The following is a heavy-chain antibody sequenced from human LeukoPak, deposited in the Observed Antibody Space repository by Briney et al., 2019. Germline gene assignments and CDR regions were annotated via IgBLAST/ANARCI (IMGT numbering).Heavy chain of an antibody. CDR3: ARGWASSRRKAFDI. D-gene: IGHD3-16*01. Sequence: PGGSLRLSCAASGFIFNSYWMNWLRQAPGKGLEWVANVDQDGSEKYYVGSVKGRFTISRDNAKNSLYLQMNSLRVEDTAVYYCARGWASSRRKAFDIWGQETMVTVSS. J-gene: IGHJ3*02. V-gene: IGHV3-7*03. CDR1: GFIFNSYW. CDR2: VDQDGSEK.